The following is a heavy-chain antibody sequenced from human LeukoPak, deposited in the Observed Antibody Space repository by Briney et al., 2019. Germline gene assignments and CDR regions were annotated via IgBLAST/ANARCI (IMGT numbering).Heavy chain of an antibody. CDR1: GYTLTELS. CDR2: FDPEDGET. CDR3: ATDIAAAGSLDY. V-gene: IGHV1-24*01. Sequence: SVKVSCKVSGYTLTELSMHWVRQAPGKGLEWMGGFDPEDGETIYAQKFQGRVTMTEDTSTDTAYMELSSLRSEDTAVYYCATDIAAAGSLDYWGQGTLVTVSS. D-gene: IGHD6-13*01. J-gene: IGHJ4*02.